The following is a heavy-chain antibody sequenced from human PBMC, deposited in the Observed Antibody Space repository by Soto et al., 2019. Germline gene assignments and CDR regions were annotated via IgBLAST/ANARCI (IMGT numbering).Heavy chain of an antibody. CDR2: TYYRSKLHN. CDR1: GDSLSSNSAA. CDR3: ARDRPVYSISWYVGVAGNYFRCMDV. Sequence: PSQTLSLTCSISGDSLSSNSAAWNWIRQSPSRGLERLGRTYYRSKLHNDYAVSVKSRITINPDTSKNQFSMQPKFVPPEDMAVYYCARDRPVYSISWYVGVAGNYFRCMDVWGKGTTVTVS. J-gene: IGHJ6*04. D-gene: IGHD6-13*01. V-gene: IGHV6-1*01.